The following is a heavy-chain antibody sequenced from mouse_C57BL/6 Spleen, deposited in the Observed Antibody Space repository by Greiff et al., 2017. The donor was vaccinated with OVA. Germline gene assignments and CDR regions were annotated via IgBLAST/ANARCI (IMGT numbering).Heavy chain of an antibody. CDR3: ARGDSSGYGAMDY. Sequence: VKLMESGAELARPGASVKLSCKASGYTFTSYGISWVKQRTGQGLEWIGEIYPRSGNTYYNEKFKGKATLTADKSSSTAYMELRSLTSEDSAVYFCARGDSSGYGAMDYWGQGTSVTVSS. V-gene: IGHV1-81*01. D-gene: IGHD3-2*02. CDR1: GYTFTSYG. J-gene: IGHJ4*01. CDR2: IYPRSGNT.